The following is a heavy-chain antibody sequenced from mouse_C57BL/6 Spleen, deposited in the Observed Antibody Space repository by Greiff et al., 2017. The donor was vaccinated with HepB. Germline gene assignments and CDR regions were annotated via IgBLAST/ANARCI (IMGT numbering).Heavy chain of an antibody. Sequence: QVQLQQSGPELVKPGASVKISCKASGYAFSSSWMNWVKQRPGKGLEWIGRIYPGDGDTNYNGKFKGKATLTADTSSSTAYMQLSSLTSEDSAVYFCAREGNGNDLDYFDYWGQGTTLTVSS. CDR2: IYPGDGDT. CDR3: AREGNGNDLDYFDY. CDR1: GYAFSSSW. V-gene: IGHV1-82*01. D-gene: IGHD2-2*01. J-gene: IGHJ2*01.